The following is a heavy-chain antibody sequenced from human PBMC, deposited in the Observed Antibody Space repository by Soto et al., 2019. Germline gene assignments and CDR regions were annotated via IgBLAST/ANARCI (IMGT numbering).Heavy chain of an antibody. Sequence: SLRLSCAASGFTFDDYAMHWVRQAPGKGLEWVSGISWNSASMDYADSVKDRFSISRDNAENSLYLQMNILKIEDTAFYYCARSFSDSYYDLDFWGQGT. CDR2: ISWNSASM. CDR1: GFTFDDYA. D-gene: IGHD1-26*01. V-gene: IGHV3-9*01. J-gene: IGHJ4*02. CDR3: ARSFSDSYYDLDF.